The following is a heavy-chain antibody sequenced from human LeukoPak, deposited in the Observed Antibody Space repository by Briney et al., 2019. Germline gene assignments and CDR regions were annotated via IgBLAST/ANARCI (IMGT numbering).Heavy chain of an antibody. Sequence: SETLSLTCTVSGGSISSSSYYWGWLRQPPGKGLEWIGSIYYSGSTYYNPSLKSRVTIPVDTSKNQFSLKLSSVTAADTAFYYCARLGRADSGYYVAYDIWGQGTMVTVSS. J-gene: IGHJ3*02. CDR3: ARLGRADSGYYVAYDI. V-gene: IGHV4-39*07. CDR1: GGSISSSSYY. CDR2: IYYSGST. D-gene: IGHD3-22*01.